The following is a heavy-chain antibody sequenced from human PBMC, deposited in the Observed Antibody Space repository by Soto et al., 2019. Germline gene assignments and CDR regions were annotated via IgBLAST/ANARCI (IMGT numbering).Heavy chain of an antibody. CDR3: AKDQVEAVVAATAAWLDP. CDR1: GFTFSSYA. J-gene: IGHJ5*02. CDR2: ISGSGGST. V-gene: IGHV3-23*01. Sequence: GGSLRLSCAASGFTFSSYAMSWVRQAPGKGLEWVSAISGSGGSTYYADSVKGRFTISRDNSKNTLYLQMNSLRAEDTAVYYCAKDQVEAVVAATAAWLDPWGQGTLVTVSS. D-gene: IGHD2-15*01.